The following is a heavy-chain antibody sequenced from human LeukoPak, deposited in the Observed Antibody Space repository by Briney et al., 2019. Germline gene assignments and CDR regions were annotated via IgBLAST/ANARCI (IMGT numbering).Heavy chain of an antibody. V-gene: IGHV3-7*01. J-gene: IGHJ4*02. CDR2: IRPDGGEK. Sequence: PGGSLRLSCVVPGFTFSNYWMSWLRQAPGKGLEWVINIRPDGGEKYFVDSVKGRFTISRDNAKNSLYLQMDNLRAEDTAVYYCARDLSGPSFYWGQGTLVAVSS. D-gene: IGHD2-15*01. CDR3: ARDLSGPSFY. CDR1: GFTFSNYW.